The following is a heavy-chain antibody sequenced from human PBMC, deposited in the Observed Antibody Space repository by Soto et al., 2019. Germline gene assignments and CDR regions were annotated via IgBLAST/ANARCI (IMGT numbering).Heavy chain of an antibody. J-gene: IGHJ1*01. V-gene: IGHV4-59*01. CDR3: ARGHECFQH. CDR1: GGSISSYY. CDR2: IYYSGST. Sequence: QVQLQESGPGLVKPSETLSLTCTVSGGSISSYYWSWIRQPPGKGLEWIGYIYYSGSTNYNPSLKSRVTISVDTSKNQFSLKLSSVTAADTAVYYCARGHECFQHWGQGALVTVSS.